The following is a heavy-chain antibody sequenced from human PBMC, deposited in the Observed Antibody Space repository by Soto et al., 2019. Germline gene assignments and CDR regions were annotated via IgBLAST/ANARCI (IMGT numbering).Heavy chain of an antibody. CDR3: ARIRVRGGTLPYYYYYGMDV. CDR1: GFSLSTRGMC. Sequence: SGPKLVNPTQTLTLTCTLSGFSLSTRGMCVNWIRQPPGKALEWLAPIDRVDDKYYSTSLKTRLTISKDTSKNQVVLTMPNMGPVDTAKYYCARIRVRGGTLPYYYYYGMDVWGQGT. CDR2: IDRVDDK. J-gene: IGHJ6*02. V-gene: IGHV2-70*01. D-gene: IGHD3-10*01.